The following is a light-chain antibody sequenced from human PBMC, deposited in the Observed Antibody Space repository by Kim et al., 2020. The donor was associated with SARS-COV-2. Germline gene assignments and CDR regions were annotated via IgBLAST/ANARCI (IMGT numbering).Light chain of an antibody. CDR2: GAS. J-gene: IGKJ1*01. Sequence: EIVMTQSPATLSVSPGERATLSCRASQSVSSNLAWYQQKPGQATRLLIHGASTRAIGIPARFSGSGSGTEFTLIISSLQSEDFALYYCQQYNKWPPWTFGQGTKVDIK. V-gene: IGKV3-15*01. CDR3: QQYNKWPPWT. CDR1: QSVSSN.